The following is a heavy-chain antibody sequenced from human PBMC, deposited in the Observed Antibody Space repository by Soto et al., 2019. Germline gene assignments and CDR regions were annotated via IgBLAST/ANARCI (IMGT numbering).Heavy chain of an antibody. CDR3: ARGRTIFGVVAPPKYFDY. D-gene: IGHD3-3*01. CDR1: GGSFSGYY. Sequence: SETLSLTCAVYGGSFSGYYWSWIRQPPGKGLEWIGEINHSGSTNYNPSLKSRVTISVGTSKNQFSLKLSSVTAADTAVYYCARGRTIFGVVAPPKYFDYWGQGTLVTVSS. V-gene: IGHV4-34*01. J-gene: IGHJ4*02. CDR2: INHSGST.